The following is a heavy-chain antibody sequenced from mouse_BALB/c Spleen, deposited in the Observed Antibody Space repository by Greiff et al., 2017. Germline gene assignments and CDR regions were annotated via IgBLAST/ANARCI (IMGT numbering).Heavy chain of an antibody. CDR2: IDPYNGGT. J-gene: IGHJ2*01. V-gene: IGHV1S135*01. Sequence: EVKLVESGPELVKPGASVKVSCKASGYAFTSYNMYWVKQSHGKSLEWIGYIDPYNGGTSYNQKFKGKATLTVDKSSSTAYMHLNSLTSEDSAVYYCARILRRYFDYWGQGTTLTVSS. D-gene: IGHD1-1*01. CDR1: GYAFTSYN. CDR3: ARILRRYFDY.